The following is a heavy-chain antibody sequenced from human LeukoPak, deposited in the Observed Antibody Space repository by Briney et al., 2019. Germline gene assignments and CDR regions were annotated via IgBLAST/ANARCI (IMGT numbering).Heavy chain of an antibody. CDR1: GFTFSSYS. V-gene: IGHV3-21*01. J-gene: IGHJ3*02. CDR2: ISSSSSYI. Sequence: GGSLRLSCAASGFTFSSYSMNWVRQAPGKGLEWVSSISSSSSYIYYADSVKGQFTISRDNAKNSLYLQMNSLRAEDTAVYYCARVIRQTRTDAFDIWGQGTMVTVSS. CDR3: ARVIRQTRTDAFDI. D-gene: IGHD6-6*01.